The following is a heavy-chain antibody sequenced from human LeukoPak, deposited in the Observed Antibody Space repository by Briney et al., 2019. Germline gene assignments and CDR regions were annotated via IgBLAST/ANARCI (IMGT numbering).Heavy chain of an antibody. CDR2: ISGSGGST. J-gene: IGHJ6*03. CDR3: AKAEGDSGSYYGGVYYYYYMDV. Sequence: PGGSLRLSCAASGFTFSSYAMSWVRQAPGKGLEWVSAISGSGGSTYYADSVKGRFTISRDNSKNTLYLQMNSLRAEDTAVYYCAKAEGDSGSYYGGVYYYYYMDVWGKGTTVTVSS. V-gene: IGHV3-23*01. D-gene: IGHD1-26*01. CDR1: GFTFSSYA.